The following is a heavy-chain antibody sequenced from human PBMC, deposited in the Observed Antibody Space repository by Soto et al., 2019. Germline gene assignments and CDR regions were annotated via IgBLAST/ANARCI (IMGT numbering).Heavy chain of an antibody. CDR1: GFSLSTSGVG. D-gene: IGHD2-2*01. J-gene: IGHJ4*02. CDR3: SHRFSTWPIDY. V-gene: IGHV2-5*02. CDR2: ISWDDDK. Sequence: QITLKESGPTLVKPTQTLTLTCTFSGFSLSTSGVGVGWISQPPGKALDCLALISWDDDKRYSPSLKSRLTITKNTCRNRVVFTMTIMGPEYKATYFCSHRFSTWPIDYWGQGTMVTVSS.